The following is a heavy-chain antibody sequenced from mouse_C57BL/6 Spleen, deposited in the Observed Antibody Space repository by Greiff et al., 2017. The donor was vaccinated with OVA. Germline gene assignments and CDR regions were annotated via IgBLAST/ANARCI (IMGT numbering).Heavy chain of an antibody. V-gene: IGHV1-26*01. CDR1: GYTFTDYY. D-gene: IGHD3-2*02. CDR3: ARQLRPDAMDY. J-gene: IGHJ4*01. CDR2: INPNNGGT. Sequence: VQLQQSGPELVKPGASVKISCKASGYTFTDYYMNWVKQSHGKSLEWIGDINPNNGGTSYNQKFKGKATLTVDKSSSTAYMELRSLTSEDSAVYYCARQLRPDAMDYWGQGTSVTVSS.